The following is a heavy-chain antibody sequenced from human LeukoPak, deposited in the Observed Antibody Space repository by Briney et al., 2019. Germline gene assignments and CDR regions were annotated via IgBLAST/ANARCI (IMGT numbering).Heavy chain of an antibody. CDR2: ISYDGSNK. V-gene: IGHV3-30*04. J-gene: IGHJ4*02. CDR1: GFTFSSYA. Sequence: PGRSLTLSCAASGFTFSSYAMHWVRQAPGKGLERVAVISYDGSNKYYADSVKGRFTISRDNSKNTLYLQMNRLRDEDTAVYYCASHPRLYYWGQGTLVTVSS. CDR3: ASHPRLYY.